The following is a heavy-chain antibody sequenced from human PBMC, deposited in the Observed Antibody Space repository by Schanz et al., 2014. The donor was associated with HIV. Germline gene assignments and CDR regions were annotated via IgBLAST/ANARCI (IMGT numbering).Heavy chain of an antibody. J-gene: IGHJ3*02. D-gene: IGHD6-13*01. CDR2: IKPNSGDT. CDR1: GYSFIDYY. Sequence: QVQLVQSGPEVRKPGASVKVSCKASGYSFIDYYIHWVRQAPGQGPEWMGYIKPNSGDTFYAQKFRGRVTMSMDTSISTAYMEVRSLRSDDTALYFCARDLVDSSTWYDAFDIWGQGTKVTVSS. CDR3: ARDLVDSSTWYDAFDI. V-gene: IGHV1-2*02.